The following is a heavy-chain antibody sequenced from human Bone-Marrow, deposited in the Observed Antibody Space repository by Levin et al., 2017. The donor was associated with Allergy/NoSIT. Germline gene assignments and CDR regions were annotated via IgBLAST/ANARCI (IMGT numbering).Heavy chain of an antibody. D-gene: IGHD2-2*01. Sequence: PGGSLRLSCAASGFTFSSYSMNWVRQAPGKGLEWVSSISSSSSYIYYADSVKGRFTISRDNAKNSLYLQMNSLRAEDTAVYYCASSRKNVVVPAATRLNWFDPWGQGTLVTVSS. V-gene: IGHV3-21*01. J-gene: IGHJ5*02. CDR1: GFTFSSYS. CDR3: ASSRKNVVVPAATRLNWFDP. CDR2: ISSSSSYI.